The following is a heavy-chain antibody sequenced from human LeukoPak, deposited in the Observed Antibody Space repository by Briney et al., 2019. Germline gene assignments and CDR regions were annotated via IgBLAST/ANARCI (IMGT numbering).Heavy chain of an antibody. Sequence: GGSLRLSCAVSGFTFGRFAMSWVRQAPGKGLEWVSIISNSGTITSYADSVKGRFTISRDNSKNTVYLQMNSLRAEDTALYYCTTESFHYWGQGSLVAVSS. J-gene: IGHJ4*02. CDR2: ISNSGTIT. D-gene: IGHD3-10*01. CDR3: TTESFHY. V-gene: IGHV3-23*01. CDR1: GFTFGRFA.